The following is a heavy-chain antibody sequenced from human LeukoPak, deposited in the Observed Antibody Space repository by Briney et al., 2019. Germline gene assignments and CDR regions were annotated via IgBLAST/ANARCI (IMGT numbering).Heavy chain of an antibody. CDR1: GGSVSGYY. V-gene: IGHV4-34*01. D-gene: IGHD3-3*01. CDR2: ISHRGRT. CDR3: ARVPLRFLEPFDY. J-gene: IGHJ4*02. Sequence: PSETLSLTCAVYGGSVSGYYWSWIRQPPEKGLEWIGEISHRGRTHYTPSLQSRVTMSVDTSKNQFALNLNSVTAADPAVYYCARVPLRFLEPFDYWGQGILVTVSS.